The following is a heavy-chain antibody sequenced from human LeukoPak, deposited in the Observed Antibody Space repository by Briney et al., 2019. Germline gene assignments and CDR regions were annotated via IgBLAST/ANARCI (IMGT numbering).Heavy chain of an antibody. CDR2: ISSTSTYT. D-gene: IGHD2-8*02. J-gene: IGHJ4*02. Sequence: GGSLRLSCAASGFTFSSYEMNWVRQAPGKGLEWVSYISSTSTYTNYADSVKGRFTISRDNANNSVYLQMNSLRADDTAIYYCARGGTGAFDYWGQGTLVTVSS. CDR3: ARGGTGAFDY. V-gene: IGHV3-48*03. CDR1: GFTFSSYE.